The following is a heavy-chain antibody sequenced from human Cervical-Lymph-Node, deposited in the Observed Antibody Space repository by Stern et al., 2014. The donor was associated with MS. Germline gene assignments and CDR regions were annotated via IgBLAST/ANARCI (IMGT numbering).Heavy chain of an antibody. CDR2: IYWDDGK. Sequence: QITLKASGPTLVKPTQTLTLTCTFSGFSLSTSGVGVGWIRQPPGKALEWLLLIYWDDGKRYSPSLKSRLTITKDTSKNQVVLTMTNMDPVDTATYYCAHRRRDGYNSRFGAFDIWGQGTMVTVSS. CDR1: GFSLSTSGVG. D-gene: IGHD5-24*01. CDR3: AHRRRDGYNSRFGAFDI. J-gene: IGHJ3*02. V-gene: IGHV2-5*02.